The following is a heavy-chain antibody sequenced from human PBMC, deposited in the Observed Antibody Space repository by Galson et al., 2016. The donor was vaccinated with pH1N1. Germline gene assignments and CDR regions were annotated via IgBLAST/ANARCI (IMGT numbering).Heavy chain of an antibody. D-gene: IGHD4-17*01. CDR3: ARQNDYGDYRGDAFDI. CDR2: IYLGGSLI. Sequence: QSGAEVKKPGESLKISCKGSGYRFPSSWIGWVRQMPGKGLEWMGIIYLGGSLIRYRPSFQGQVTISADKSVNIVYLEWVGLKASDTAMYYCARQNDYGDYRGDAFDIWGQGTMVTVSS. V-gene: IGHV5-51*01. CDR1: GYRFPSSW. J-gene: IGHJ3*02.